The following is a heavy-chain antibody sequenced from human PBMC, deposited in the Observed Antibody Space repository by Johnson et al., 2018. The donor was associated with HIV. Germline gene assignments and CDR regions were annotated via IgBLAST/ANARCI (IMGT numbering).Heavy chain of an antibody. CDR1: GFTFSDAW. J-gene: IGHJ3*02. Sequence: VQLVESGGGLVKPGGSLRLSCAVTGFTFSDAWMSWVRQAPGKGLEWVGRIKRKADGGTTDYAAPVKGRFSISRDDSKNTVYLQMNGLKTEDTAVYYCTTMSALWFGDLHVFGDGFDIWGQGTMVTVSS. CDR3: TTMSALWFGDLHVFGDGFDI. V-gene: IGHV3-15*01. CDR2: IKRKADGGTT. D-gene: IGHD3-10*01.